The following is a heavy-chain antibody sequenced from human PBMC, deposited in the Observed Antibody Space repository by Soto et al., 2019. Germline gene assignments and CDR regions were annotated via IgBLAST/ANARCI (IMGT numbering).Heavy chain of an antibody. V-gene: IGHV4-34*01. J-gene: IGHJ4*02. CDR1: GGSFSGYY. Sequence: QVQLPQWGAGLLKPSETLSLTCAVYGGSFSGYYWSWIRQPPGGGLEWIGEINHRGSTKYNPSLKSRVTISVDTSKNQFSLKLSSVTAADTAVYYCARVDDYWGQGTLVTVSS. CDR3: ARVDDY. CDR2: INHRGST.